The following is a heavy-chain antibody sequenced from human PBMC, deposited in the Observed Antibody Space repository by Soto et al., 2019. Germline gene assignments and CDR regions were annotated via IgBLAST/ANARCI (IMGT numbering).Heavy chain of an antibody. V-gene: IGHV3-53*01. CDR2: IYSGGST. J-gene: IGHJ5*02. Sequence: PGGSLRLSCAASGFTVSSNYMSWVRQAPGKGLEWVSVIYSGGSTYYADSVKGRFTISRDNSKNTLYLQMNSLRAEDTAVYYCGRVYYDFWSGSNWFDPWGQGTLVTVSS. D-gene: IGHD3-3*01. CDR1: GFTVSSNY. CDR3: GRVYYDFWSGSNWFDP.